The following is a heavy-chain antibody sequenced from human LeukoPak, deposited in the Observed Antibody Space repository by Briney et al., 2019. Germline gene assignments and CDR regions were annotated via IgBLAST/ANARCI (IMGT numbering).Heavy chain of an antibody. Sequence: GGSLRLSCAASGFTFNTHGMNWVRQAPGKGLEWISYISSSSSTNYYADSVRGRFTISRDNAKNSVHLQMNSLRVEDTAVYYCARTPYRGYSYGLDFWGQGTPVTVSS. D-gene: IGHD5-18*01. CDR1: GFTFNTHG. CDR3: ARTPYRGYSYGLDF. J-gene: IGHJ4*02. CDR2: ISSSSSTN. V-gene: IGHV3-48*04.